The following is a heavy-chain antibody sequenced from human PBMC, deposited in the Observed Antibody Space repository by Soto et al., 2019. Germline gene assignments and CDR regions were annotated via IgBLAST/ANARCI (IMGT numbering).Heavy chain of an antibody. J-gene: IGHJ4*02. CDR1: GDTFTTYD. V-gene: IGHV1-8*01. CDR2: INPSSGNI. CDR3: ARGRASGSYYLLDY. D-gene: IGHD3-10*01. Sequence: ASVKVSFKASGDTFTTYDINWVRQATGHGLEWMGWINPSSGNIGYAQRFQGRVTMTRDTAIRTAYMEVSSLRSDDTAVYYCARGRASGSYYLLDYWGQGTLVTVS.